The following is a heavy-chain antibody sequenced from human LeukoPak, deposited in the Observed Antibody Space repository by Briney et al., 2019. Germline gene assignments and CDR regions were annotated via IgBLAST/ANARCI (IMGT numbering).Heavy chain of an antibody. D-gene: IGHD5-24*01. Sequence: PGRSLRLSCAASGFTFSSYGMHWVRQAPGKGLEWVAVMWYDGSNEYYADSVQGRFTIFRDIPKNTLYLQMNSLRAEDTAIYYCARDSARDGYNYYLDHWGQGTLVTVSS. CDR2: MWYDGSNE. CDR3: ARDSARDGYNYYLDH. CDR1: GFTFSSYG. V-gene: IGHV3-33*01. J-gene: IGHJ4*02.